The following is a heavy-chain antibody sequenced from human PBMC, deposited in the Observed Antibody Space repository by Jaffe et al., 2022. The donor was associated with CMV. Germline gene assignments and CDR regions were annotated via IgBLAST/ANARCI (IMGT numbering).Heavy chain of an antibody. CDR2: IKQDGSEK. D-gene: IGHD1-26*01. V-gene: IGHV3-7*03. J-gene: IGHJ4*02. CDR1: GFNFTNYW. CDR3: ARGLRWLGTDY. Sequence: EVQLVESGGGLVQPGGSLRLSCAASGFNFTNYWMSWVRQAPGKGLEWVANIKQDGSEKYYVDSVKGRFTISRDNARNSLYLQMNSLRAEDTAGYYCARGLRWLGTDYWGQGTLVTVSS.